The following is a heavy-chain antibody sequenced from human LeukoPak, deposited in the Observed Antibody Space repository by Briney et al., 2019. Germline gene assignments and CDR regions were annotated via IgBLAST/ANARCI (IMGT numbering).Heavy chain of an antibody. CDR2: ISSSSSYI. J-gene: IGHJ5*02. D-gene: IGHD2-2*01. Sequence: GGSLRLSCAASGFTFSSYSMNWVRQAPGKGLEWVSSISSSSSYIYYADSVKGRFTTSRDNAKNSLYLQMNSLRAEDTAVYYCARPYSVQLLSSWFDPWGQGTLVTVSS. V-gene: IGHV3-21*01. CDR1: GFTFSSYS. CDR3: ARPYSVQLLSSWFDP.